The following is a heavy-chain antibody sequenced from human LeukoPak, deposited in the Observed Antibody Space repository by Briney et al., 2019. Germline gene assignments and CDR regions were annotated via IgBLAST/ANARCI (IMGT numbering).Heavy chain of an antibody. D-gene: IGHD5-12*01. V-gene: IGHV1-2*02. Sequence: GASVKVSCKASGYTFVGYYFHWVRQAPGQGLEWMAWIDPYTGNTHYSQKFQGRITVTRDTYISTTYMELSRLTSDDTALYYCAREYSASEHWGQGTLVTVSS. CDR3: AREYSASEH. J-gene: IGHJ1*01. CDR2: IDPYTGNT. CDR1: GYTFVGYY.